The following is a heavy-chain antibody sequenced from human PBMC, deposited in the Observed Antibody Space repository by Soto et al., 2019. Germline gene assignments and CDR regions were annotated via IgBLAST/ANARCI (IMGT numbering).Heavy chain of an antibody. D-gene: IGHD2-21*01. V-gene: IGHV3-21*01. Sequence: EVQLVESGGGLVKPGGSLRLSCAASGFTFNTYDMNWVRQAPGKGLEWVSSITTSSAYIYYADSLKVRITISRDTAKNSLFLQMNSLRAEDTAVYYCVRSGTARLLRHSWFDTWGQGTLVTVSS. J-gene: IGHJ5*02. CDR1: GFTFNTYD. CDR2: ITTSSAYI. CDR3: VRSGTARLLRHSWFDT.